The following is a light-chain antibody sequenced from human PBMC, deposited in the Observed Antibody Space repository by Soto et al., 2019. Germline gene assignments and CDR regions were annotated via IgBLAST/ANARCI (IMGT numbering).Light chain of an antibody. CDR1: QGISSY. J-gene: IGKJ5*01. CDR3: QHYYSYPT. CDR2: AAS. Sequence: IQMTQSPSSLSASTGDRVTITCRASQGISSYLAWYQQKPGKAPKLLIYAASTLQSGVLSRFSGSGSGTDFTLTISCLQSEDFATYYCQHYYSYPTFGQGTRLEIK. V-gene: IGKV1-8*01.